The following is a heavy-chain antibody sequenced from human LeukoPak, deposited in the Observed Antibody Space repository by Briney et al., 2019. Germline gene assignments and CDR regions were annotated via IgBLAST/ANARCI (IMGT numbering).Heavy chain of an antibody. CDR3: ARGIAAAKVYYYYYMDV. V-gene: IGHV4-59*01. Sequence: SETLSLTCTVSGGSISSYYWSWIRQPPGKGLEWIGYIYYSGSTNYNPSLKSRVTISVDTSKNQFSLKLSSVTAADTAVYYCARGIAAAKVYYYYYMDVWGKGTTVTVSS. D-gene: IGHD6-13*01. CDR2: IYYSGST. J-gene: IGHJ6*03. CDR1: GGSISSYY.